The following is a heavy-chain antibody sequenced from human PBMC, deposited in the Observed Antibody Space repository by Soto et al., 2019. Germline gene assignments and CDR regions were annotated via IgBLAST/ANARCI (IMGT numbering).Heavy chain of an antibody. CDR2: IYYSGST. CDR1: GGSISSGGYY. Sequence: QVQLQESGPGLVKPSQTLSLTCTVSGGSISSGGYYWSWIRQHPGKGLEWIGYIYYSGSTYYNPSLKSRVTISVDTSKNQFSLKLSSVTAADTSVYYCAREVGTYYYGSGSSKDAFDIWGQGTMVTVSS. V-gene: IGHV4-31*03. J-gene: IGHJ3*02. CDR3: AREVGTYYYGSGSSKDAFDI. D-gene: IGHD3-10*01.